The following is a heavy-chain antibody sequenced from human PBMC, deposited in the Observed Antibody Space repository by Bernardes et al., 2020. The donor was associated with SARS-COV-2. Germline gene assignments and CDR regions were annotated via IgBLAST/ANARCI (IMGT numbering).Heavy chain of an antibody. V-gene: IGHV1-3*01. Sequence: ASVKVSCKASGYTLTAYNLHWVRQAPGQSPEWMGWIYVGNGTIAYSPKFQGRIAITTNTSANTAYMELSSLRSDDTAVYYCARDLSRSDPWGQGTLVTVSS. J-gene: IGHJ5*02. D-gene: IGHD3-16*02. CDR2: IYVGNGTI. CDR3: ARDLSRSDP. CDR1: GYTLTAYN.